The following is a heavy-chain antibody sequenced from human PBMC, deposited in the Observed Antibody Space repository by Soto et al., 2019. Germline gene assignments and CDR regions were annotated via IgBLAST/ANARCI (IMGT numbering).Heavy chain of an antibody. Sequence: SETLSLTCTVSGGSISSPYWAWIRQPAGKGLEWIGRIFPSGDSNYNPSLPSRVSMSLDTSKNEFSLTMSSVTAADTAVYYCARASRCKSEYECFAWLDFWGQGILVTVSS. CDR2: IFPSGDS. CDR3: ARASRCKSEYECFAWLDF. D-gene: IGHD6-6*01. V-gene: IGHV4-4*07. J-gene: IGHJ4*02. CDR1: GGSISSPY.